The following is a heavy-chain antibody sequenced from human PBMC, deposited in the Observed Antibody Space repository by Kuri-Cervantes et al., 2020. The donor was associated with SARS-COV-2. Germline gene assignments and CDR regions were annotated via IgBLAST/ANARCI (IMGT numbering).Heavy chain of an antibody. J-gene: IGHJ6*02. CDR2: IYYSGST. CDR3: ARDRTSGYYGMDV. Sequence: SETLSLTCTVSGGSISSSSYYWGWIRQPPGKGLEWIGYIYYSGSTNYNPSLKSRVTISVDTSKNQFSLKLSSVTAADTAVYYCARDRTSGYYGMDVWGQGTTVTVSS. CDR1: GGSISSSSYY. D-gene: IGHD2-15*01. V-gene: IGHV4-61*01.